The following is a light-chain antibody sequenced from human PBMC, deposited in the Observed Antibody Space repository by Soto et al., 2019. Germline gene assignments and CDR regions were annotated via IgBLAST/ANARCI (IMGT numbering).Light chain of an antibody. CDR1: QSISTW. CDR2: KAS. CDR3: QQYNSYSPLT. V-gene: IGKV1-5*03. J-gene: IGKJ4*01. Sequence: DIQVTQSPSTLPASVGDSVTITCRADQSISTWLAWYQQKPGKAPNLLIYKASRLETGVPSRFSGSGSGTEFTLTISFPQPDDFATYYCQQYNSYSPLTFGGGTKVDIK.